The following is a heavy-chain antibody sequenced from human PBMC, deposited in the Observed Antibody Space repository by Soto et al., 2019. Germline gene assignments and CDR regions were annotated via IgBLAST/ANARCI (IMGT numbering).Heavy chain of an antibody. CDR2: MYNSGST. V-gene: IGHV4-39*01. CDR3: ARRSGLYNWFDP. J-gene: IGHJ5*02. D-gene: IGHD1-1*01. CDR1: GGSISISSYY. Sequence: PSETLSLTCTVSGGSISISSYYWDWIRQPPGEVLEWIGSMYNSGSTYYNPALKSRVTISVDTSKNQFSLKVSSVTAADTAVYYCARRSGLYNWFDPWGQGTLVTAPQ.